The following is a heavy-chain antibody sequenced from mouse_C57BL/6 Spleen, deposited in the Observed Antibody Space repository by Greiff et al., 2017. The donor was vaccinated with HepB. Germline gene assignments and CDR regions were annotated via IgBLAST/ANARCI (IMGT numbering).Heavy chain of an antibody. CDR1: GYTFTEYT. J-gene: IGHJ4*01. V-gene: IGHV1-62-2*01. D-gene: IGHD1-1*01. CDR3: ARHEVPLGVVATDYAMDY. CDR2: FYPGSGSI. Sequence: VQLQQSGAELVKPGASVKLSCKASGYTFTEYTIHWVKQRSGQGLEWIGWFYPGSGSIKYNEKFKDKATLTADKSSSTVYMELSRLTSEDSAVYFCARHEVPLGVVATDYAMDYWGQGTSVTVSS.